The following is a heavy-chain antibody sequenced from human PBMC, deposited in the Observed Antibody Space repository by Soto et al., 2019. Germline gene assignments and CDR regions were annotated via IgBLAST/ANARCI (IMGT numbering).Heavy chain of an antibody. Sequence: QVQLVQSGAEVKKPGASVKVSCKASGYTFTAYYMHWVRQAPGQGLEWMGWINPHSGGTNYAQKFQGRVTMTRDTSISTAFMDLSRLRSDDTAVYYCARDSREIVLLLNAHRGSFDLWGRGTLVTVSS. CDR3: ARDSREIVLLLNAHRGSFDL. CDR1: GYTFTAYY. J-gene: IGHJ2*01. V-gene: IGHV1-2*02. CDR2: INPHSGGT. D-gene: IGHD2-8*01.